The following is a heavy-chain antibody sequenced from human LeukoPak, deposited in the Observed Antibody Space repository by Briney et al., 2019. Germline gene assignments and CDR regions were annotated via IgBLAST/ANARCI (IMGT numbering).Heavy chain of an antibody. D-gene: IGHD6-19*01. V-gene: IGHV4-59*01. CDR2: IYYSGST. CDR1: GGSISSYY. Sequence: PSETLSLTCTVSGGSISSYYWSWIRQPPGKGLEWIGYIYYSGSTNYNPSLKSRVTISVDTSKNQFSLKLSSVTAADTAVYYCARARSAVAGTPYYFGYWGQGTLVTVSS. CDR3: ARARSAVAGTPYYFGY. J-gene: IGHJ4*02.